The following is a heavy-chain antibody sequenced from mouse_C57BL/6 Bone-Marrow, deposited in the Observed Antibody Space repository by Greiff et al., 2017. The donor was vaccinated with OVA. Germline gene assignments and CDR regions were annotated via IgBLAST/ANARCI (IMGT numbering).Heavy chain of an antibody. Sequence: VQLQQSGPGLVQPSQSLSITCTVSGFSLTSYGVHWVRQSPGKGLEWLGVIWSGGSTDYNAAFISRLSISKDNSKSQVFFKMNSLQADDTAIYYCARNCYYYGSSRYYFDYWGQGTTLTVSS. CDR3: ARNCYYYGSSRYYFDY. J-gene: IGHJ2*01. CDR2: IWSGGST. CDR1: GFSLTSYG. D-gene: IGHD1-1*01. V-gene: IGHV2-2*01.